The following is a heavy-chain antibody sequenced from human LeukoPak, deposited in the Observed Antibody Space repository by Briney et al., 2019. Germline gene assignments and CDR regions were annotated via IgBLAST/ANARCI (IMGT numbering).Heavy chain of an antibody. D-gene: IGHD6-13*01. V-gene: IGHV4-34*01. CDR2: INHSGSS. Sequence: SETPSLTCAVYGGSFSGYYWSWIRQPPGKGPEWIGEINHSGSSTYYPSLKSRVTISVDTSKNQFSLKLSSVTAADTAVYYCARAPPGIAAAGSRFNWFDPWGQGTLVTVSS. J-gene: IGHJ5*02. CDR3: ARAPPGIAAAGSRFNWFDP. CDR1: GGSFSGYY.